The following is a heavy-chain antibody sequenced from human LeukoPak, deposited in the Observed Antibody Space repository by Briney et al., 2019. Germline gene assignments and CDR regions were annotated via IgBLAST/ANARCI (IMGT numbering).Heavy chain of an antibody. Sequence: PGESLKISCKGSGYSFTSHWIGWVRQMPGKGLEWMGIIYPGDSDTRYSPSFQGQVTISADKSISTAYLQWSSLKASDTAMYYCASNYCSSTSCYTGWGQGTLVTVSS. D-gene: IGHD2-2*02. CDR1: GYSFTSHW. CDR2: IYPGDSDT. CDR3: ASNYCSSTSCYTG. J-gene: IGHJ4*02. V-gene: IGHV5-51*01.